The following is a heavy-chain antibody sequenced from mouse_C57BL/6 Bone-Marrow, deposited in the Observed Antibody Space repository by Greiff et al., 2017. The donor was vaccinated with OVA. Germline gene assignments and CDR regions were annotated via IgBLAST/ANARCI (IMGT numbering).Heavy chain of an antibody. Sequence: QVQLQQPGAELVKPGASVKLSCKASGYTFTSYWMQWVKQRPGQGLEWIGEIDPSDSYTNYNQKFKGKATLTVDTSSSTAYMQLSSLTSEDSAVYYCARYDHWGQGTTLTVSS. J-gene: IGHJ2*01. CDR3: ARYDH. CDR2: IDPSDSYT. V-gene: IGHV1-50*01. CDR1: GYTFTSYW.